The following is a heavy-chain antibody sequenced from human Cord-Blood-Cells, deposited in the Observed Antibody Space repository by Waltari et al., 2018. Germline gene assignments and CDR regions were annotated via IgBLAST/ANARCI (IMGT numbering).Heavy chain of an antibody. J-gene: IGHJ4*02. CDR2: IYKSGST. Sequence: QVQLQESGPGLVKPSETLSLTCTVPGGSVSGGSHYWSWIRQPPGKGLEWLGYIYKSGSTNYNPPLKSRVTISVDTSKNQFSLKLSSVTAADTAVYYCARDSAIAATYYFDYWGQGTLVTVSS. CDR1: GGSVSGGSHY. V-gene: IGHV4-61*01. D-gene: IGHD6-13*01. CDR3: ARDSAIAATYYFDY.